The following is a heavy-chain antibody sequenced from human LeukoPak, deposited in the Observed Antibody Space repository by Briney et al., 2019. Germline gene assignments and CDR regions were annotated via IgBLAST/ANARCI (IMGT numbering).Heavy chain of an antibody. D-gene: IGHD6-6*01. CDR1: GFTFRSYA. V-gene: IGHV3-23*01. Sequence: GGSLRLSCAASGFTFRSYARNWVRQAPGKGLEWVSAISGSGDSTYYADSVKGRFTISRDNSQNTLYLQMNSLGAEDTAMYYCAKDRIASPPQGRFDPWGQGTLVTVSS. CDR3: AKDRIASPPQGRFDP. J-gene: IGHJ5*02. CDR2: ISGSGDST.